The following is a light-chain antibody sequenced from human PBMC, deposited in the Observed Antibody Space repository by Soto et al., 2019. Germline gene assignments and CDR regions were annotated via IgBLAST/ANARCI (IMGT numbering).Light chain of an antibody. CDR1: RGHSSYA. CDR2: LNSDGSH. Sequence: QPVLTQSPSASASLGASVKLTCTLSRGHSSYAIAWHQQQPEKGPRYLMKLNSDGSHSKGDGIPDRFSGSSSGAERYLTISSLQSEDEADYYCQTGGTGGVFGGGTKQIVL. CDR3: QTGGTGGV. J-gene: IGLJ2*01. V-gene: IGLV4-69*01.